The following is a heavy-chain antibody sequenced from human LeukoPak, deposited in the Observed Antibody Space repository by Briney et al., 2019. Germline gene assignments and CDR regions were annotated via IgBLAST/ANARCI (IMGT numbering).Heavy chain of an antibody. CDR3: ARYHCGSSSCPGVDY. D-gene: IGHD2-2*01. J-gene: IGHJ4*02. Sequence: SETLSLTCTVSGGSITSGGNYWSWIRQHPGEGLEWIGYISHSGSTYYNPSLKSRVTISVDTSKNQFSLQLSSVTAADTAVYYCARYHCGSSSCPGVDYWGRGTLVTVSS. CDR1: GGSITSGGNY. V-gene: IGHV4-31*03. CDR2: ISHSGST.